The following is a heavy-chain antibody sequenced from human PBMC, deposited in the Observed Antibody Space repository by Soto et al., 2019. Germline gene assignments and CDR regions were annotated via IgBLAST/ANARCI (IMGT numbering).Heavy chain of an antibody. D-gene: IGHD1-1*01. Sequence: EVQLVESGGGLVQPGGSLRLSCAASGFTFSNYWMHWVRQAPGSGLVWISRMNGDGGNTVYADAEKGRFTISRDNAKNTLSLKTVSLRVEDTDVYYCATNKGGERNGNTTYWGQGTMVTVSS. J-gene: IGHJ4*02. CDR2: MNGDGGNT. CDR3: ATNKGGERNGNTTY. V-gene: IGHV3-74*01. CDR1: GFTFSNYW.